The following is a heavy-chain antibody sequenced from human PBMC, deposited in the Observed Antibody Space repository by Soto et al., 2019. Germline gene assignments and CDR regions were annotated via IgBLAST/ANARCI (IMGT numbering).Heavy chain of an antibody. CDR3: ARGSWDDVSGHYYMDV. V-gene: IGHV6-1*01. D-gene: IGHD1-1*01. CDR1: GDSVSSNSAG. Sequence: SQXLSLTCDISGDSVSSNSAGWNWIRQTGWRGLEWLGRTYYKSKWYYTYAASVKSRITVSPDTSKNQFSLQLTSVTPEDTAVYYCARGSWDDVSGHYYMDVWDKGTTVTV. J-gene: IGHJ6*03. CDR2: TYYKSKWYY.